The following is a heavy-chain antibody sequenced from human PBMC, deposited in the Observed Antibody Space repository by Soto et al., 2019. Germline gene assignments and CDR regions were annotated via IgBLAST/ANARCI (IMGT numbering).Heavy chain of an antibody. CDR1: GYTFTSYF. CDR2: INPSSGST. D-gene: IGHD3-3*02. J-gene: IGHJ5*02. CDR3: ARGHCISSKCYGGAGPFDP. V-gene: IGHV1-46*01. Sequence: QVQLVQSGAEVKKPGASVKVSCKASGYTFTSYFRQWVRQAPGQGLEWMGIINPSSGSTSYAQKLQRRVTLTRATSPSTVYMELSSLTSEDTAIYYCARGHCISSKCYGGAGPFDPWGQGTLVTVSS.